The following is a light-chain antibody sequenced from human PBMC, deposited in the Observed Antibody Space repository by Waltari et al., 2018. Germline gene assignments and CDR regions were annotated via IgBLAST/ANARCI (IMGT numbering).Light chain of an antibody. J-gene: IGKJ1*01. CDR1: QSLLYKSNNKNY. V-gene: IGKV4-1*01. CDR2: WAS. CDR3: QQYYSTPWT. Sequence: DIVMTQSPDSLAVSLGERATIHCKSSQSLLYKSNNKNYLAWYQQKPGQPPKLLIYWASTREAGVPDRFSGSGSGTDFTLTISSLQAEDVAVYYCQQYYSTPWTFGQGTKVEVK.